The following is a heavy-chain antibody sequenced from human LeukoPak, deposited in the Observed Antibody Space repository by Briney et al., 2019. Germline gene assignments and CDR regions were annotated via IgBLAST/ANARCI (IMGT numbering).Heavy chain of an antibody. Sequence: PGGSLRLSCAASGFTFSSYAMSWVRQAPGKGLEWVSAISGSGGSTYYADSVKGRFTISRDNSKNTLYLQMNSLRAEDTAVYYCAKGEGYYDSSGYFAYFDYWGQGTLVTVSS. V-gene: IGHV3-23*01. CDR2: ISGSGGST. CDR1: GFTFSSYA. J-gene: IGHJ4*02. D-gene: IGHD3-22*01. CDR3: AKGEGYYDSSGYFAYFDY.